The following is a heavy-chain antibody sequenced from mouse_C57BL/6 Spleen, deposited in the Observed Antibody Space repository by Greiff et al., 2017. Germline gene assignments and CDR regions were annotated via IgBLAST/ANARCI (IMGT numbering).Heavy chain of an antibody. D-gene: IGHD2-4*01. J-gene: IGHJ4*01. V-gene: IGHV1-55*01. Sequence: QVQLQQPGAELVKPGASVKMSCKASGYTFTSYWITWVKQRPGQGLEWIGDIYPGSGSTNYNEKFKSKATLTVDTSSSTAYMQLSSLTSEDSAVYYCANYDGGYYYAMDYWGQGTSVTVSS. CDR1: GYTFTSYW. CDR2: IYPGSGST. CDR3: ANYDGGYYYAMDY.